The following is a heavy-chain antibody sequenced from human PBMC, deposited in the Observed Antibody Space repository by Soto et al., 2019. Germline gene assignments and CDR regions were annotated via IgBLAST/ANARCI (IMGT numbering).Heavy chain of an antibody. CDR2: ISGSGGST. V-gene: IGHV3-23*01. J-gene: IGHJ4*02. CDR3: AKDTVTTSFYYFAY. CDR1: GFTFSSYA. Sequence: GGSLRLSCAASGFTFSSYAMSWVRQAAGKGLEWVSAISGSGGSTYYADSVKGRFTISRDNSKNTLYLQMNSLKAEDTAVYYCAKDTVTTSFYYFAYWGQGTLVTVSS. D-gene: IGHD4-17*01.